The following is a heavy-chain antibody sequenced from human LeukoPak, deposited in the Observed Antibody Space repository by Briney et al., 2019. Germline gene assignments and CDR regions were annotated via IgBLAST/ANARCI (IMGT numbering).Heavy chain of an antibody. CDR2: ISYDGSNK. CDR1: GFTFSSYG. J-gene: IGHJ4*02. D-gene: IGHD6-19*01. V-gene: IGHV3-30*18. CDR3: AKEGWDSIAVAGSGTLDY. Sequence: GGSLRLSCAASGFTFSSYGMHWVRQAPGKGLEWVAVISYDGSNKYYADSVKGRFTISRDNSKNTLYLQMNSLRAEDTAVYYCAKEGWDSIAVAGSGTLDYWGQGTLVTVSS.